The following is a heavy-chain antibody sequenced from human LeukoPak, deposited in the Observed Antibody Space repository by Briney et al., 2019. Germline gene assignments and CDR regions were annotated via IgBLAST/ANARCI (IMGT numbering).Heavy chain of an antibody. J-gene: IGHJ6*03. CDR2: ISGSGGST. CDR1: GFTFSSYA. Sequence: GGSLRLSCAASGFTFSSYAMSWVRQAPGKGLEWVSAISGSGGSTYYADSVKGRFTISRDNAKNSLYLQMNNLRVEDTAVYYCAREGIVDFWISYGTYNYYYYMDVWGKGTTATVSS. D-gene: IGHD3-3*01. V-gene: IGHV3-23*01. CDR3: AREGIVDFWISYGTYNYYYYMDV.